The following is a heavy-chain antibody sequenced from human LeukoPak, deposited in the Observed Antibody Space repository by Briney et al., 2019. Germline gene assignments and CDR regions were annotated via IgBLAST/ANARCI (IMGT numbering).Heavy chain of an antibody. D-gene: IGHD4/OR15-4a*01. CDR1: GGSPSIYY. V-gene: IGHV4-59*08. Sequence: SETLSLTRAVSGGSPSIYYWSWIPQPPGKGLEWIGYIYYSGSTNYNPSLKSRVTISVDTSKNQFSLRLSSVTAAVTALYYWARHAAFADYQSHLIDFDYWGQGTLVTVSS. CDR3: ARHAAFADYQSHLIDFDY. CDR2: IYYSGST. J-gene: IGHJ4*02.